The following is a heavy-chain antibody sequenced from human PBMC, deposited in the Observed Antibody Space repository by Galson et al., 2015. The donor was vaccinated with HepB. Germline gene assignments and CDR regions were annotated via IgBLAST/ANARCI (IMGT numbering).Heavy chain of an antibody. V-gene: IGHV1-18*01. J-gene: IGHJ5*02. CDR1: GYKFINYG. CDR2: INSYNGNT. D-gene: IGHD4-17*01. CDR3: ARDHTVTTKNWFDP. Sequence: QSGAEVKKPGASVKVSCKASGYKFINYGINWVRQAPGQGLEWMGWINSYNGNTNYAQKFQGRVTMTTDTSTSTADMGLRSLRSDDTAVYYCARDHTVTTKNWFDPWCQGTLVTVSS.